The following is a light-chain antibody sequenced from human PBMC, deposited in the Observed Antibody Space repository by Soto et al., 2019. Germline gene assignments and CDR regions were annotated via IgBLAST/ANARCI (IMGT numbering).Light chain of an antibody. V-gene: IGLV2-14*01. CDR1: SSDVGGYKY. J-gene: IGLJ1*01. CDR2: DVS. Sequence: QSVLTQPASVSGSPGQSITISCTGTSSDVGGYKYVSWYQQHPGKAPKLMSYDVSNRPSGVSNRFSGSKSGNTASLTISGLQAEDEADYYCSSYTSSGTYVFGAGTKLTVL. CDR3: SSYTSSGTYV.